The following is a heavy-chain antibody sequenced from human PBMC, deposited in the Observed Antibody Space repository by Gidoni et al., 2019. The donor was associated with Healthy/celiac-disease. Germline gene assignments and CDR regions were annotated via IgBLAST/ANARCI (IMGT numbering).Heavy chain of an antibody. CDR3: ARMGLDSSSWYDH. V-gene: IGHV2-70*01. CDR2: IDWDDDK. J-gene: IGHJ5*02. Sequence: QVTLRESGPALVKPTQTLPLTCTVYGFSHSTSGMCVSWIRQPPGKDLEWLALIDWDDDKYYSTSLKTRLTISKYTSKIQVVLTMTNMYPVDTATYYCARMGLDSSSWYDHWGQGTLVTVSS. D-gene: IGHD6-13*01. CDR1: GFSHSTSGMC.